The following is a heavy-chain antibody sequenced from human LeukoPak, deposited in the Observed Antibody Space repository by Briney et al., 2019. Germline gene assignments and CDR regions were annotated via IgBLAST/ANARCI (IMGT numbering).Heavy chain of an antibody. J-gene: IGHJ4*02. CDR3: AKDRGAVAVRTVHFDY. CDR2: ISGSGGST. Sequence: GGSLRLSCAASGFTFSSYAMSWVRQAPGKGLEWVSAISGSGGSTYYADSVKGRFTISRDNSKNTLYLQMNSLRAEDTAVYYCAKDRGAVAVRTVHFDYWGQGTLVTVSS. V-gene: IGHV3-23*01. D-gene: IGHD6-19*01. CDR1: GFTFSSYA.